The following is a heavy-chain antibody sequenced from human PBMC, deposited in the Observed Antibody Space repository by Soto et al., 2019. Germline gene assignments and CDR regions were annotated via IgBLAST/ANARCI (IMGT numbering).Heavy chain of an antibody. CDR3: ARGDSTDCSNGVCSFFYNHDMDV. J-gene: IGHJ6*02. D-gene: IGHD2-8*01. V-gene: IGHV1-2*04. CDR1: GYSFTDYH. CDR2: VNPKRGGT. Sequence: APVKGSCKASGYSFTDYHIHWVRQAPGQGLEWLGRVNPKRGGTSTAQKFQGWVTMTTDTSISTASMELTRLTSDDTAIYYCARGDSTDCSNGVCSFFYNHDMDVWGQGTTVT.